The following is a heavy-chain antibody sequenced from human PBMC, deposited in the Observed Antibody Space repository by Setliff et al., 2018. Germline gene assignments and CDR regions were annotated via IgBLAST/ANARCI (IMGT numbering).Heavy chain of an antibody. Sequence: ASVKVSCKASGYTFINYDINWVRQATGQGLEWMGWMNPNSGNTGYAQKFQGRVTMTRDTSINTAYMELSSLTSDDTAFYYCVRSGKFGMRFWFDQWGQGTLVTVSS. J-gene: IGHJ5*02. CDR2: MNPNSGNT. CDR1: GYTFINYD. V-gene: IGHV1-8*01. D-gene: IGHD1-26*01. CDR3: VRSGKFGMRFWFDQ.